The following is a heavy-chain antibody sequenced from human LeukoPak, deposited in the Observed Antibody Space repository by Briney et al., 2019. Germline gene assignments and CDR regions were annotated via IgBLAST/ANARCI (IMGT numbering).Heavy chain of an antibody. V-gene: IGHV4-59*08. CDR2: IYYSGST. D-gene: IGHD3-16*01. CDR3: ARLMGMDV. J-gene: IGHJ6*02. CDR1: GGSISSYY. Sequence: SETLCLTCTVSGGSISSYYWSWIRQPPGKGLEWIGYIYYSGSTNYNPSLKSRVTISVDTSKNQFSLKLSSVTAADTAVYYCARLMGMDVWGQGTTVTVSS.